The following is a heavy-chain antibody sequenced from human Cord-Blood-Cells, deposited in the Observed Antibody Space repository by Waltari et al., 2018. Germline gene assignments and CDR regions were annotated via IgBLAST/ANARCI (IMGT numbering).Heavy chain of an antibody. D-gene: IGHD5-12*01. CDR1: GGSISSGGYY. CDR3: ARRGYDDAFDI. V-gene: IGHV4-31*01. J-gene: IGHJ3*02. CDR2: IYYSGST. Sequence: QVQLQESGPGLVKPSQTLSLTCTVSGGSISSGGYYWSWNRQHPGTGLEWIGYIYYSGSTYYYPSLKSLFTISVDTSKNQFSLKLISVTAADTAVYYCARRGYDDAFDIWGQGTMVTVSS.